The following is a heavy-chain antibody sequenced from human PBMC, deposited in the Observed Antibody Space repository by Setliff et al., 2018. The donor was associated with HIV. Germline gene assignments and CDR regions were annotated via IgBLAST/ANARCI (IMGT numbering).Heavy chain of an antibody. CDR1: GGSISSYY. CDR2: IYTGST. Sequence: SETLSLTCTVSGGSISSYYWSWIRQPAGKGLEWIGRIYTGSTYYDPSLKSRVTISLDTSKNQFFLKLSSVTAPDTAIYYCARQTWEYYDTLTGYYRSPKNFDSWGQGTLVTVSS. D-gene: IGHD3-9*01. J-gene: IGHJ4*02. CDR3: ARQTWEYYDTLTGYYRSPKNFDS. V-gene: IGHV4-59*05.